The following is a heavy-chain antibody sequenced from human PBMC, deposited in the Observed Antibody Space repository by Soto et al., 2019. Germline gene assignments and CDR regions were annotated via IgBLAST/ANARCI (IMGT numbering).Heavy chain of an antibody. CDR3: AREGLVLVPTTVNSDYYYYAMDV. J-gene: IGHJ6*02. CDR1: GSLISIYY. Sequence: SGTLSLSCTVSGSLISIYYWSWIRQPQGKGLEWIGYIYYSGSTNYNPSLKSRVTISVDTSKNQFSLKLSSVTAADTAVYYCAREGLVLVPTTVNSDYYYYAMDVWGQGTTVTVSS. V-gene: IGHV4-59*01. D-gene: IGHD2-2*01. CDR2: IYYSGST.